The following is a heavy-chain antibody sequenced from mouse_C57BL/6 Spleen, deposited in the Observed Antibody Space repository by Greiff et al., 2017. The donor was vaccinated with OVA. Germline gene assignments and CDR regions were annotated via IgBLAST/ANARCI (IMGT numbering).Heavy chain of an antibody. Sequence: VQLKESGPGLVQPSQSLSITCTVSGFSLTSYGVHWVRQSPGKGLEWLGVIWSGGSTDYNAAFISRLSISKDNSKSQVFFKMNSLQADDTAIYYCARYGNYLPFDYWGQGTTLTVSS. CDR1: GFSLTSYG. CDR2: IWSGGST. CDR3: ARYGNYLPFDY. D-gene: IGHD2-1*01. V-gene: IGHV2-2*01. J-gene: IGHJ2*01.